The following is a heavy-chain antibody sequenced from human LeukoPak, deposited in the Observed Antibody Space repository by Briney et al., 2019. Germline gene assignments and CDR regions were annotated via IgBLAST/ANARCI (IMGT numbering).Heavy chain of an antibody. V-gene: IGHV3-23*01. CDR3: AHPTGNGWFYFPY. J-gene: IGHJ4*02. D-gene: IGHD1-1*01. Sequence: PGGSLRLSCAASGFTVRNYAMAWVRQAPGKGLEWVSAIGGDGDSINYADSVRGRFTLSRDSSKNILYLQMNSLRVEDTAVYYCAHPTGNGWFYFPYWGQGTLVTVSS. CDR2: IGGDGDSI. CDR1: GFTVRNYA.